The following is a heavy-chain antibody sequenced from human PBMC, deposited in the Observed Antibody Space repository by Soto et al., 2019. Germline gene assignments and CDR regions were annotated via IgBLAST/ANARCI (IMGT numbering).Heavy chain of an antibody. CDR2: ISAYNGNT. J-gene: IGHJ4*02. D-gene: IGHD3-10*01. Sequence: ASVKVSCKPSGHTFTSYGITWVRQAPGQGLEWMGWISAYNGNTNYAQKFQGRVTMTTDTSTSTAYMELRSLGSDDTAVYYCASGWFGEFVYQFDYWGQGTLVTVSS. CDR3: ASGWFGEFVYQFDY. CDR1: GHTFTSYG. V-gene: IGHV1-18*01.